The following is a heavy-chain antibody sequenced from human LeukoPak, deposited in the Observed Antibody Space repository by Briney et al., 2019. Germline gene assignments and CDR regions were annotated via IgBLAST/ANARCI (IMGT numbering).Heavy chain of an antibody. J-gene: IGHJ4*02. V-gene: IGHV4-34*01. D-gene: IGHD2-8*01. CDR3: ASFVLPGDY. CDR2: INHSGST. Sequence: SETLSLTCAVYGGSFSGYYWSWVRQPPGKGLEWIGEINHSGSTNYSPSLKSRVTISVDTSKNQFSLKLSSVTAADTAVYYCASFVLPGDYWGQGTLVTVSS. CDR1: GGSFSGYY.